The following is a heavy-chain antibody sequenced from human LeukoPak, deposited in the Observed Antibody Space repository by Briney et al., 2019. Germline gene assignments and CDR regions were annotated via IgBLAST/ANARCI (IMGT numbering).Heavy chain of an antibody. Sequence: ASVKVSCKASGYTFTGYYMHWVRQAPGQGLEWMGWINPNSGGTNYAQKFQGRVTMTRDTSISTAYMELSRLRSDDTAVYYCARALRGYSYGYGQRPVDYRGQGTLVTVSS. J-gene: IGHJ4*02. CDR2: INPNSGGT. CDR3: ARALRGYSYGYGQRPVDY. D-gene: IGHD5-18*01. V-gene: IGHV1-2*02. CDR1: GYTFTGYY.